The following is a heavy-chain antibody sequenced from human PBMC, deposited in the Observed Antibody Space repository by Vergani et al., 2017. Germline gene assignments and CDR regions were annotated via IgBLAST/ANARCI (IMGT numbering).Heavy chain of an antibody. CDR1: GGSISSYY. V-gene: IGHV4-59*08. Sequence: QVQLQESGPGLVKPSETLSLTCTVSGGSISSYYWSWIRQPPGKGLEWIGYIYYSGSTTSNPSLKSRVTISVDTSQNQFDLKLSSVTAADTAMYYCARRIKDYDFWSGYYYYCYGMDVWGQGTTVTVSS. CDR2: IYYSGST. CDR3: ARRIKDYDFWSGYYYYCYGMDV. J-gene: IGHJ6*02. D-gene: IGHD3-3*01.